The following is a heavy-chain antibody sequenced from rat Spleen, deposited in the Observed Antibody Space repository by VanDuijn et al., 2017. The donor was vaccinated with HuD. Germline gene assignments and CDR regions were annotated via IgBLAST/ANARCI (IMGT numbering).Heavy chain of an antibody. Sequence: QVQLKESGPGLVQPSQTLSLTCTVSGFSLSSYGVIWVRQPPGKGLEWMGVIWGNGNTNYNSALKSRLSISRETSKNHVFLKMNDLQSEDTAMYFCAGEDWFAYWGQGTLVTVSS. CDR1: GFSLSSYG. CDR2: IWGNGNT. V-gene: IGHV2S61*01. J-gene: IGHJ3*01. CDR3: AGEDWFAY. D-gene: IGHD1-11*01.